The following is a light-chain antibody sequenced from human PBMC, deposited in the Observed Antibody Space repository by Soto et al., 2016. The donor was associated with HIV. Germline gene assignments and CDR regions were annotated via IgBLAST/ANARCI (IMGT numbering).Light chain of an antibody. J-gene: IGLJ2*01. V-gene: IGLV3-21*03. CDR1: NLGSQS. CDR2: DDR. CDR3: QVWDSRSDGL. Sequence: SYVLTQPAAVSVAPGKPATITCGGDNLGSQSIHWYQQKPGQAPVLVVHDDRARPSGIPERFSGSNSGNTATLTISRVEVGDEADYYCQVWDSRSDGLFGGGTKLTVL.